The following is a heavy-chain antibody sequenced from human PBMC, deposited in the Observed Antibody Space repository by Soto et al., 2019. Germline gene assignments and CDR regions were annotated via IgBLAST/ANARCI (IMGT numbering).Heavy chain of an antibody. D-gene: IGHD3-3*01. V-gene: IGHV2-5*02. CDR2: IYWDDDK. Sequence: QITLNESGPTVVKPAETLTLTCTFSGFSLTTSGVGVGWIRQSPGKAPEWLALIYWDDDKRYSASLKSRLTITKDTSNNQVVMTMASVDPADTATYYCAHRILRTVFGLVTTTASYFDFWDQGTTVVVSS. CDR3: AHRILRTVFGLVTTTASYFDF. J-gene: IGHJ4*02. CDR1: GFSLTTSGVG.